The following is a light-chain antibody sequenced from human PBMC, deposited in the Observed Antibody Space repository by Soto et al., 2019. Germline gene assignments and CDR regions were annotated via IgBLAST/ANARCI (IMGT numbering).Light chain of an antibody. V-gene: IGKV3-15*01. CDR2: GAS. J-gene: IGKJ5*01. Sequence: EIVMTQSPATLSVPPGERATLSCRASQSVSTNFAWYQQRPGQAPRLLFYGASIRATAVPARFTASGSGTEFTLTISSLQPEDLATYYCQSYNTARPTFGQGTRLEIK. CDR3: QSYNTARPT. CDR1: QSVSTN.